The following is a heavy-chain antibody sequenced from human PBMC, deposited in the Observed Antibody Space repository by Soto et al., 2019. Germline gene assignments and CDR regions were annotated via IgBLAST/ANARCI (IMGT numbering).Heavy chain of an antibody. CDR2: IWKDGNNK. V-gene: IGHV3-33*01. Sequence: GGSLRLSCAASGFTVSNYGMHWVRQAPGKGLEWVAVIWKDGNNKYYRDSVKGRFTISRDNAKNSLYLQMNSLRAEDTAVYYCARVLVFYGGFDPWGQGNRVTVSS. CDR3: ARVLVFYGGFDP. CDR1: GFTVSNYG. J-gene: IGHJ5*02. D-gene: IGHD2-21*02.